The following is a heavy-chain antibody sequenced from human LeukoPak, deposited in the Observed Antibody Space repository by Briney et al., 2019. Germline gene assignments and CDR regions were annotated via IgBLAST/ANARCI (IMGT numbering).Heavy chain of an antibody. CDR1: GFTVSSNY. J-gene: IGHJ3*02. D-gene: IGHD1-14*01. V-gene: IGHV3-53*05. CDR2: IYSGGST. Sequence: GGSLRLSCAASGFTVSSNYMSWVRQAPGKGLEWVSVIYSGGSTYYADSVKGRFTISRDNAKNSLYLQMNSLRAEDTALYYCAKDITPDIRGAFDIWGQGTMVSVSS. CDR3: AKDITPDIRGAFDI.